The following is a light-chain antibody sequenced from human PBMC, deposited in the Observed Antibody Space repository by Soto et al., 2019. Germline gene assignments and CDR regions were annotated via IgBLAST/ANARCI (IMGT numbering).Light chain of an antibody. CDR1: QTVATW. V-gene: IGKV1-5*03. Sequence: DIQMTQSLSTLSGSTGDRVTITCRASQTVATWLAWYQQKPGKPPKLLIYRASTINSGVPARFSGSGSGTEFTLTISSLQPDDFATYYCQHYNSYSEAFGQGTKVDIK. J-gene: IGKJ1*01. CDR2: RAS. CDR3: QHYNSYSEA.